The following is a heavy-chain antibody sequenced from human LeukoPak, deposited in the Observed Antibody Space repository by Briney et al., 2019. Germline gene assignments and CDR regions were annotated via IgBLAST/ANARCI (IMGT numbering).Heavy chain of an antibody. D-gene: IGHD2-15*01. Sequence: GGSLRLSCAASGFTFSHYSMNWVRQAPGNGLEWVPSISSSSNYIDYADSVKGRFSISRDNAKNSVYLQMNSLRAEDTAVYYCARVRARYGVVVAATSDYWGQGTLVTVSS. CDR3: ARVRARYGVVVAATSDY. J-gene: IGHJ4*02. V-gene: IGHV3-21*01. CDR1: GFTFSHYS. CDR2: ISSSSNYI.